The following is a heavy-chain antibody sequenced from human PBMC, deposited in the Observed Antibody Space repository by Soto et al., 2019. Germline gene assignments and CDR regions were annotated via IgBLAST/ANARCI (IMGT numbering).Heavy chain of an antibody. CDR3: ASQAWIQLWTFDY. CDR2: IYYSGST. V-gene: IGHV4-39*01. D-gene: IGHD5-18*01. J-gene: IGHJ4*02. CDR1: GGSISSSSYY. Sequence: QLQLQESGPGLVKPSETLSLTCTVSGGSISSSSYYWGWIRQPPGQGLEWIGSIYYSGSTYYNPSLKSRVTISVDTSKNQFSLKLSSETAADTAVYYCASQAWIQLWTFDYWGQGTLVTVSS.